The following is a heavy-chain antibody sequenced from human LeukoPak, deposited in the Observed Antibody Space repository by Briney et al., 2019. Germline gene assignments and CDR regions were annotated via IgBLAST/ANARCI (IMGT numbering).Heavy chain of an antibody. CDR2: IWYDGSNK. CDR3: AKGLISGRWLQYAGDY. V-gene: IGHV3-33*06. J-gene: IGHJ4*02. CDR1: GFTFSSYG. D-gene: IGHD5-24*01. Sequence: GGSLRLSCAASGFTFSSYGMHWVRQAPGKGLEWVAVIWYDGSNKYYADSVKGRFTISRDNSKNTLYLQMNSLRAEDTAVYYCAKGLISGRWLQYAGDYWGQGTLVTVSS.